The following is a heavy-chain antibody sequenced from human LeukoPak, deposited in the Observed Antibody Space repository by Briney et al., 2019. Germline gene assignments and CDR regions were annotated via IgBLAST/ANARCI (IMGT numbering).Heavy chain of an antibody. J-gene: IGHJ4*02. CDR1: GFTFSSYS. CDR3: ARAEALKFRDFDY. V-gene: IGHV3-21*01. Sequence: GGSLRLSCAASGFTFSSYSMNWVRQAPGKGLEWVSSITSSGSYIYYADSVKGRFTISRDNARNSLYLQMNSLRAEDTAIYYCARAEALKFRDFDYWGQGTLVTVSS. CDR2: ITSSGSYI.